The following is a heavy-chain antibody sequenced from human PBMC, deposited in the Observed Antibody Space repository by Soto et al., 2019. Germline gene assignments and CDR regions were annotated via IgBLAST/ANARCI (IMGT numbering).Heavy chain of an antibody. CDR2: IYWDDDK. J-gene: IGHJ4*02. D-gene: IGHD3-3*01. V-gene: IGHV2-5*02. Sequence: QITLNESGPTQVKPRQTLTLTCTLSGFSLTTRGVGVGWIRQSPGKAPEWLALIYWDDDKRYSPSLKSRLTITKDTSKQQVVLTMADLDPADTATYYCAHRVLRTVFGLVTTNAIYFDFWGQGTPVAVSS. CDR1: GFSLTTRGVG. CDR3: AHRVLRTVFGLVTTNAIYFDF.